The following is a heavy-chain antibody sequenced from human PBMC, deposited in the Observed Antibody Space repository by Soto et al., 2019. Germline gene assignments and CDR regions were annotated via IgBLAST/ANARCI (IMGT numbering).Heavy chain of an antibody. CDR2: IIPIFGTA. CDR1: GGTFSSYA. V-gene: IGHV1-69*13. Sequence: GASVKVSCKASGGTFSSYAICWVRQAPGQGLEWMGGIIPIFGTANYAQKFQGRVTITADESTSTAYMELSSLRSEDTAVYYCARGEKLDCTNGVCYNYYYYGMAVRGQGTTVTVSS. J-gene: IGHJ6*02. CDR3: ARGEKLDCTNGVCYNYYYYGMAV. D-gene: IGHD2-8*01.